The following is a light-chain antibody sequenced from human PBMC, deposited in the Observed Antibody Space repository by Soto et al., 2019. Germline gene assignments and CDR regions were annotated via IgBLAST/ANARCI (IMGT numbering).Light chain of an antibody. CDR1: SSDVGSYNL. CDR3: CSYAGSSTAVV. Sequence: QSALTQPASVSGSPGQSITISCTGTSSDVGSYNLVSWYQQHPGKAPKLMIYEGSKRPSGVSNRFSGSKSGNTASLTISGLQAEXEADYYCCSYAGSSTAVVFGGGTKLTVL. V-gene: IGLV2-23*01. J-gene: IGLJ2*01. CDR2: EGS.